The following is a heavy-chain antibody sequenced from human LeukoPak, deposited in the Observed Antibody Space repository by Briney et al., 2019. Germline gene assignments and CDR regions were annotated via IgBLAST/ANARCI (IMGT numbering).Heavy chain of an antibody. Sequence: GASLRLSCAASGFTFSSYAISSVRQAPGKGLELVLGIGGRGGRINYADAVKGRSTISRDNSKNTLDLPMNSLRAEDAAVYYCAKDLEDVVVSPAYASLTFDYWGQGTLVTVSS. V-gene: IGHV3-23*01. CDR1: GFTFSSYA. D-gene: IGHD2-2*01. CDR3: AKDLEDVVVSPAYASLTFDY. CDR2: IGGRGGRI. J-gene: IGHJ4*02.